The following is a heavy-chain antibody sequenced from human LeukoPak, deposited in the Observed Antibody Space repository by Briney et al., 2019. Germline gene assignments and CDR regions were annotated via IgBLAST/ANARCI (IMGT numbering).Heavy chain of an antibody. CDR2: IYHSGSI. Sequence: SETLSLTCAVSGGSISSSNWWNWVRQPPGKGLEWIGEIYHSGSINYNPSLNSRVTISIDKSKNQFSLKLSSVTAADTAMYYCARGLFIAALPLWGQGTLVTVSS. CDR3: ARGLFIAALPL. V-gene: IGHV4-4*02. J-gene: IGHJ4*02. D-gene: IGHD6-6*01. CDR1: GGSISSSNW.